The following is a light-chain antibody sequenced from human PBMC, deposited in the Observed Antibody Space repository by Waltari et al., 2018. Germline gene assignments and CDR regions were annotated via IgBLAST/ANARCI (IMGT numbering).Light chain of an antibody. CDR1: SSDVGGYNY. V-gene: IGLV2-8*01. CDR2: EVS. CDR3: SSYTGSSNQV. J-gene: IGLJ1*01. Sequence: QSALTQPPSASGSPGQSLTISCIGTSSDVGGYNYVSWYQQHPGKAPKLMIYEVSKRPSGVPDRFSGSKSGNTASLTVSGLQAEDDADYYCSSYTGSSNQVFGTGTKVTVL.